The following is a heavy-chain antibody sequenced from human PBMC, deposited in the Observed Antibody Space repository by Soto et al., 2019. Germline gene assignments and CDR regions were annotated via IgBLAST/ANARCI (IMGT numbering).Heavy chain of an antibody. CDR3: ARDSRTPSGGMDV. CDR2: IYYSAST. Sequence: SETLSLTCTVSGGSISSGDYHWTWIRQFPGKGLEWIGGIYYSASTYYNPALVSRITISLDTSKNQFSLKLTSVTAADTAVYFCARDSRTPSGGMDVWGQGTTVTVS. CDR1: GGSISSGDYH. V-gene: IGHV4-30-4*01. J-gene: IGHJ6*02.